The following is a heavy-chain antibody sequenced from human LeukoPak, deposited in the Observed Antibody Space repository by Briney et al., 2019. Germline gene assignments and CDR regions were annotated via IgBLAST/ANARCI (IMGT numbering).Heavy chain of an antibody. CDR2: INHSGST. Sequence: SETLSLTCTVSGGSISSYYWSWIRQPPGKGLEWIGEINHSGSTNYNPSLKSRVTISVDTSKNQFSLKLSSVTAADTAVYYCARGGVVVPAAFDYWGQGTLVTVSS. D-gene: IGHD2-2*01. V-gene: IGHV4-34*01. CDR1: GGSISSYY. J-gene: IGHJ4*02. CDR3: ARGGVVVPAAFDY.